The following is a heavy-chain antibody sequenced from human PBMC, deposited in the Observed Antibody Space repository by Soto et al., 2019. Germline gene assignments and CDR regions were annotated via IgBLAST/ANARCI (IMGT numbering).Heavy chain of an antibody. CDR3: ARDEPSELQLWFRQVARAYYYYGMDV. CDR2: ISSSSSYI. CDR1: GFTFSSYS. J-gene: IGHJ6*02. D-gene: IGHD5-18*01. Sequence: GGSLRLSCAASGFTFSSYSMNWVRQAPGKGLEWVSSISSSSSYIYYADSVKGRFTISRDNAKNSLYLQMNSLRAEDTAVYYCARDEPSELQLWFRQVARAYYYYGMDVWGQGTTVTVSS. V-gene: IGHV3-21*01.